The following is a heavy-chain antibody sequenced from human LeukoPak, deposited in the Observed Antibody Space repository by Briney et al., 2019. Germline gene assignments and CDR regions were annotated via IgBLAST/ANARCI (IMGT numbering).Heavy chain of an antibody. J-gene: IGHJ4*02. V-gene: IGHV3-23*01. CDR3: AKVEGEYSSSVPHDY. D-gene: IGHD6-6*01. CDR1: GFTFSSYA. Sequence: HPGGSLRLSCVASGFTFSSYAMSWVRQAPGKGLEWVSAISGSGGSTYYADSVKGRFTISRDNSKNTLYLQMNSLRAEDTAVYYCAKVEGEYSSSVPHDYWGQGTLVTVSS. CDR2: ISGSGGST.